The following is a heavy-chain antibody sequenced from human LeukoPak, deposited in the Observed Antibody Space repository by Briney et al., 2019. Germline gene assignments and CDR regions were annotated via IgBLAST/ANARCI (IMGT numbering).Heavy chain of an antibody. CDR1: GYTFTGYY. Sequence: GASVKVSCKASGYTFTGYYMHWVRQAPGQGLEWMGWINPNSGGTNYARKFQGRVTMTRDTSISTAYMELSRLRSDDTAVYYCARDPPDYYDSSGYYNTYFDYWGQGTLVTVSS. CDR2: INPNSGGT. J-gene: IGHJ4*02. V-gene: IGHV1-2*02. CDR3: ARDPPDYYDSSGYYNTYFDY. D-gene: IGHD3-22*01.